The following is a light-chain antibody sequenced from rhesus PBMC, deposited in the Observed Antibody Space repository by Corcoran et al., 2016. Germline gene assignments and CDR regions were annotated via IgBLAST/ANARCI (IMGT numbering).Light chain of an antibody. CDR1: QSLSNY. Sequence: DIQMTQSPSSLSASVGDRVTITCQASQSLSNYVNWYQQKPGKIPKLLIYRASSLQSGIPSRFSGNGSGTDFTLTISSLQPEDFATYYCQQGFSYPLTFGGGTKVELK. J-gene: IGKJ4*01. CDR2: RAS. V-gene: IGKV1S9*01. CDR3: QQGFSYPLT.